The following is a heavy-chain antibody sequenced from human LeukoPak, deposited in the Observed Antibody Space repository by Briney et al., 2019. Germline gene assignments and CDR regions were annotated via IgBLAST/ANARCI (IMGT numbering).Heavy chain of an antibody. CDR1: GFTFSSYE. J-gene: IGHJ6*03. Sequence: PGGSLRLSCAASGFTFSSYEMNWVRQAPGKGLEWVAYISSSVSTIHYADSVQGRFTISRDNAKNSLYLQMNSLRAEDTAVYYCARVDINGYYYYYHYMDVWGKGTTVTISS. CDR3: ARVDINGYYYYYHYMDV. V-gene: IGHV3-48*03. CDR2: ISSSVSTI. D-gene: IGHD1-1*01.